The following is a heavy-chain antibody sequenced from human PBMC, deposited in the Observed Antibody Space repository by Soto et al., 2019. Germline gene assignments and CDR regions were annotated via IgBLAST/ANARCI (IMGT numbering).Heavy chain of an antibody. CDR1: GFTFSSYA. D-gene: IGHD3-3*01. V-gene: IGHV3-23*01. CDR2: ISVSGGST. Sequence: GGSLRLSCAASGFTFSSYAMSWVRQAPGKGLEWVSAISVSGGSTYYADSVKGRFTISRNNSKNTLYLQMNSLRAEGAAVYYCAKFYYDVWSGYYDYRGQGALVTVSS. J-gene: IGHJ4*02. CDR3: AKFYYDVWSGYYDY.